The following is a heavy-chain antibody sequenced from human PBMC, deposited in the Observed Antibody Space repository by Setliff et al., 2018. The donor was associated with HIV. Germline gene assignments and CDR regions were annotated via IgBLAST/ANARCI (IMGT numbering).Heavy chain of an antibody. CDR1: GYTFTSYD. Sequence: ASVKVSCKASGYTFTSYDINWVRQATGQGLEWMGWMNLNSGNTGYAQKFQGRVTMTRNTSISTAYMELSSLRSEDTAVYYCARIAWPWWQWLVRSGKWYFDYWGQGTLVTVPQ. D-gene: IGHD6-19*01. CDR2: MNLNSGNT. CDR3: ARIAWPWWQWLVRSGKWYFDY. V-gene: IGHV1-8*01. J-gene: IGHJ4*02.